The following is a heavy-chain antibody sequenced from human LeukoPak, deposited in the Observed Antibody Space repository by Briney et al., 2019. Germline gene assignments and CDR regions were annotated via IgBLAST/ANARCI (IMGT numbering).Heavy chain of an antibody. Sequence: SSVKVSCKASGYTFTGYYLHLVRQAPAQGLEWMGGINPNDGGTHYAQKFRGRVTLTRDTSISTAYMDLSRLISDDTAVYYCAVPHEYCGGSTCYTFPLDHWGPGAPVTVSS. CDR2: INPNDGGT. V-gene: IGHV1-2*02. J-gene: IGHJ4*02. CDR3: AVPHEYCGGSTCYTFPLDH. CDR1: GYTFTGYY. D-gene: IGHD2-21*01.